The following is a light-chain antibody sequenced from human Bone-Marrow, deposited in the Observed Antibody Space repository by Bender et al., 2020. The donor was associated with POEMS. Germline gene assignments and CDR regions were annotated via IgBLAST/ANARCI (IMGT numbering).Light chain of an antibody. CDR3: ISYAGTSEV. V-gene: IGLV2-8*01. Sequence: QSALTQPASVSGSPGQSITISCTGTSGDIGDYDSVSWYQQNPGRAPNFMIYEVNKRPSGVPDRFSGSKSGNTASLTVSGLQAEDEADYYCISYAGTSEVFGTGTKVTVL. CDR2: EVN. J-gene: IGLJ1*01. CDR1: SGDIGDYDS.